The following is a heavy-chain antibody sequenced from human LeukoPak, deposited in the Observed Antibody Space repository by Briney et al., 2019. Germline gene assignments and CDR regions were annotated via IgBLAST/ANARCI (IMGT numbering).Heavy chain of an antibody. Sequence: PSETLSLTCTVSGGSISSYYWSWIRQPPGKGLEWSGYIYYSGSTNYNPSLKSRVAISVDTSKNQFSLKLSSVTAADTAVYYCARVRDGYNHWYFDLWGRGTLVTVSS. CDR2: IYYSGST. V-gene: IGHV4-59*01. J-gene: IGHJ2*01. D-gene: IGHD5-24*01. CDR3: ARVRDGYNHWYFDL. CDR1: GGSISSYY.